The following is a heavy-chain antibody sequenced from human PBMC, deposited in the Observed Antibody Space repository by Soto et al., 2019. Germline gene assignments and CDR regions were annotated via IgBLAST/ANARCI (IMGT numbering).Heavy chain of an antibody. J-gene: IGHJ3*02. Sequence: VQLVESGGGLVQPGRSLRLSCAASGFTFDDYAMHWVRQAPGKGLEWVSGISWNSGSIGYADSVKGRFTISRDNAKNSLYLQMNSLRAEDTALYYCAKDKQELWFGELHAFDIWGQGTMVTVSS. CDR3: AKDKQELWFGELHAFDI. CDR2: ISWNSGSI. V-gene: IGHV3-9*01. D-gene: IGHD3-10*01. CDR1: GFTFDDYA.